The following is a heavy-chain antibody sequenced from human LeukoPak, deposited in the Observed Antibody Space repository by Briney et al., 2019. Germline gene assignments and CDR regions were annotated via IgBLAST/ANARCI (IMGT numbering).Heavy chain of an antibody. D-gene: IGHD3-22*01. Sequence: SVKVSCXASGGTFSSYAISWVRLAPGQGLEGMGGTIPFFVKANYAQKFQGRVTITTDESTSTAYMELSSLRSEDTAVYYCARAPHYYGSSGEYYYYYYMDVWGKGTTVTVSS. J-gene: IGHJ6*03. CDR1: GGTFSSYA. CDR3: ARAPHYYGSSGEYYYYYYMDV. CDR2: TIPFFVKA. V-gene: IGHV1-69*05.